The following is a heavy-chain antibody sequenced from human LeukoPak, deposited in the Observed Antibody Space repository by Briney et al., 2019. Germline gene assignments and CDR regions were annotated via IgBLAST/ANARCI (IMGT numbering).Heavy chain of an antibody. Sequence: PGGSLRLSCAASGFTFSSYAMSWVRQAPGKGLEWVSAISGSGGSTYYADSVKGRFTISRDNSMNTLYLQMNSLRAEDTAVYYCAKGRYSGYVPDYWGQGTLVTVSS. D-gene: IGHD5-12*01. V-gene: IGHV3-23*01. J-gene: IGHJ4*02. CDR1: GFTFSSYA. CDR3: AKGRYSGYVPDY. CDR2: ISGSGGST.